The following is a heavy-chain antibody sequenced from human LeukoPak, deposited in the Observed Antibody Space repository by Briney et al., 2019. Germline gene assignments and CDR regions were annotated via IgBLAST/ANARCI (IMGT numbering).Heavy chain of an antibody. Sequence: SETLSLTCTVSGGSISSYYWSWIRQPAGKGLEWIGRIYTSGSTNYNPSLKSRVTISVDTSKNQFSLKLSSVTAADTAVYYCAREKIGYYDGSGRGWFDPWGQGTLVTVSS. CDR2: IYTSGST. CDR1: GGSISSYY. D-gene: IGHD3-22*01. CDR3: AREKIGYYDGSGRGWFDP. V-gene: IGHV4-4*07. J-gene: IGHJ5*02.